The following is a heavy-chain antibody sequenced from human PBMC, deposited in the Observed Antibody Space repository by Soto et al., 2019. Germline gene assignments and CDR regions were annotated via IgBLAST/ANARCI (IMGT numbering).Heavy chain of an antibody. CDR2: MSPQSGNT. V-gene: IGHV1-8*01. CDR3: ARGVDAGLDY. CDR1: RYTFTSYD. D-gene: IGHD6-13*01. J-gene: IGHJ4*02. Sequence: QVQLVQSGAEVKKPGASVKVSCKASRYTFTSYDINWVRQATGQGLEWMGWMSPQSGNTGYAQNFQGRVIMTRDTSINTAYLELSSLRSEDTAVYYCARGVDAGLDYWGQGAPVTVSP.